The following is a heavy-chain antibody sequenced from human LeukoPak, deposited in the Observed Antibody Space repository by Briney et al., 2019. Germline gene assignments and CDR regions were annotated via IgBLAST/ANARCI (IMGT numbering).Heavy chain of an antibody. V-gene: IGHV3-7*01. Sequence: GGSLRLSCAASGFAFSDHWMIWVRQAPGKGLEWVANINHDESKKYYVDSVEGRFPISRDNAKNSLFLQMNSLRAEDTAVYYCAISTYSSSPSWGQGTLVTVSS. D-gene: IGHD6-6*01. J-gene: IGHJ5*02. CDR3: AISTYSSSPS. CDR2: INHDESKK. CDR1: GFAFSDHW.